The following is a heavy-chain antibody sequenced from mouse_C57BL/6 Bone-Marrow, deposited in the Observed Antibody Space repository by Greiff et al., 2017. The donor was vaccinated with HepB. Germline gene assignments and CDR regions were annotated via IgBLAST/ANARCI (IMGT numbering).Heavy chain of an antibody. CDR3: TTSHYYGSSFTY. CDR1: GFNIKDDY. D-gene: IGHD1-1*01. CDR2: IDPENGDT. V-gene: IGHV14-4*01. J-gene: IGHJ3*01. Sequence: EVQLVESGAELVRPGASVKLSCTASGFNIKDDYMHWVKQRPEQGLEWIGWIDPENGDTEYASKFQGKATITADTSSNTAYLQLSSLTSEDTAVYYCTTSHYYGSSFTYWGQGTLVTVSA.